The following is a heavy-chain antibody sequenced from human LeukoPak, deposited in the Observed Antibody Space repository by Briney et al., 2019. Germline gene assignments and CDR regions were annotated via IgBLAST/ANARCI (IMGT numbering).Heavy chain of an antibody. V-gene: IGHV4-30-2*01. CDR2: IYHSGST. J-gene: IGHJ3*02. D-gene: IGHD3-16*02. Sequence: SETLSLTCAVSGGSISSGGYSWSWIRQPPGKGLEWIGYIYHSGSTYYNPSLKSRVTISVDRSKNQFSLKLSSVTAADTAVYYCARVYYDYVWGSYRPGAFDIWGQGTMVTVSS. CDR1: GGSISSGGYS. CDR3: ARVYYDYVWGSYRPGAFDI.